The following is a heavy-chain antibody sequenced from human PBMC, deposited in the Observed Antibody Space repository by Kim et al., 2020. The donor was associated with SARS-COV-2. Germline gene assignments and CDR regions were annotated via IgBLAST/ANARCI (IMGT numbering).Heavy chain of an antibody. CDR1: GFTFSRYV. Sequence: GGSLRLSCAASGFTFSRYVMTWVRQAPGKGLEWVASISGDSGHTYYAESVKGRFTISRDNSKNMLYLQMNSLRGEDTAVFFCIKDWSGTYCEGHCLESWGQGTLVTVSS. CDR3: IKDWSGTYCEGHCLES. CDR2: ISGDSGHT. J-gene: IGHJ5*02. D-gene: IGHD3-3*01. V-gene: IGHV3-23*01.